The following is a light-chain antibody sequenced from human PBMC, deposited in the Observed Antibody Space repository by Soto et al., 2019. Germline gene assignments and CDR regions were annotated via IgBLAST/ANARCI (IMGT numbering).Light chain of an antibody. CDR3: QSYDSSLSAYV. J-gene: IGLJ1*01. CDR2: GNS. CDR1: SDNIGAGYD. V-gene: IGLV1-40*01. Sequence: QSVLTQTPSVSGAPGQRVTISCTGSSDNIGAGYDVHWYQQLPGTAPKLLIYGNSNRHSGVPDRFSGSKSGTSASLAITGLQAEDEADYYCQSYDSSLSAYVFGTGTKLTVL.